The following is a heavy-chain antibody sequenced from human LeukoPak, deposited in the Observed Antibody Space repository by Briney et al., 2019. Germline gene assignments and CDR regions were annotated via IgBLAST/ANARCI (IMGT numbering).Heavy chain of an antibody. CDR3: ARGVIIRGRLDP. D-gene: IGHD3-16*02. CDR2: IKEDGSEK. J-gene: IGHJ5*02. V-gene: IGHV3-7*01. Sequence: ESGGSLRLSCAASGFIFRNYWMSWVRQAPGKGLGWVANIKEDGSEKYYVESVKGRFTISRDNAKNSLYLQMSSLRAEDTAVYYCARGVIIRGRLDPWGQGTLVTVPS. CDR1: GFIFRNYW.